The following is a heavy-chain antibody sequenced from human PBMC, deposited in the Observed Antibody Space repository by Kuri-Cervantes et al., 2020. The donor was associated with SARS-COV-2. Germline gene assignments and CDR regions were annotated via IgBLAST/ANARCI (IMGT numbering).Heavy chain of an antibody. J-gene: IGHJ4*02. CDR3: ARDPSLRQPYYFDY. V-gene: IGHV3-21*01. CDR1: GFTFSSYE. CDR2: ISSSSSYI. Sequence: GESLKISCAASGFTFSSYEMNWVRQAPGKGLEWVSSISSSSSYIYYADSVKGRFTISRDNAKNSLYLQMNSLRAEDTAVYYCARDPSLRQPYYFDYWGQGTLVTVSS. D-gene: IGHD1-1*01.